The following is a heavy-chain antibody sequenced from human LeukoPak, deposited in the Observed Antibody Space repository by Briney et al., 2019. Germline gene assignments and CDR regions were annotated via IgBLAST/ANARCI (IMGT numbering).Heavy chain of an antibody. J-gene: IGHJ3*02. CDR1: GYTFTGYY. CDR2: IIPIFGTA. CDR3: ARWGVWSATIRDAFDI. D-gene: IGHD3-3*01. Sequence: SVKVSCKASGYTFTGYYMHWVRQAPGQGLEWMGGIIPIFGTANYAQKFQGRVTITADESTSTAYMELSSLRSEDTAVYYCARWGVWSATIRDAFDIWGQGTMVTVSS. V-gene: IGHV1-69*13.